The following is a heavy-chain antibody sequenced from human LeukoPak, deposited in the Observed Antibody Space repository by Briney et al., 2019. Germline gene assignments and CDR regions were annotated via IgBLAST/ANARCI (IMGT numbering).Heavy chain of an antibody. CDR2: IYSGGST. CDR3: ARGSSSWYWFDP. CDR1: GFTVSSNY. D-gene: IGHD6-13*01. Sequence: GGSLRLSCAASGFTVSSNYVSWVRQAPGKGLEWVSIIYSGGSTYYADSVKGRFTISRDNSKNTLYLQMNSLRAEDTAVYYCARGSSSWYWFDPWGQGTLVTVSS. V-gene: IGHV3-66*01. J-gene: IGHJ5*02.